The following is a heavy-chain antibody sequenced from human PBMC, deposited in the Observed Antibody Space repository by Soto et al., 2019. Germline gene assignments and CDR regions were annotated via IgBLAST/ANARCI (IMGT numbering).Heavy chain of an antibody. Sequence: GGSLRLSCAASGFTFSSYAMSWVRQAPGKGLEWVSAISGSGGSTYYADSVKGRFTTSRDNSKNTLYLQMNSLRAEDTAVYYCAKSTLSLWFGESTLDYWGQGTLVTVSS. CDR3: AKSTLSLWFGESTLDY. CDR1: GFTFSSYA. V-gene: IGHV3-23*01. D-gene: IGHD3-10*01. CDR2: ISGSGGST. J-gene: IGHJ4*02.